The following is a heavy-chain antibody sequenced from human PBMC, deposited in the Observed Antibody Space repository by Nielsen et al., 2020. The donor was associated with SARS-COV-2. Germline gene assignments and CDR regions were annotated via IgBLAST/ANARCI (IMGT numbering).Heavy chain of an antibody. CDR1: GFTFSSYG. CDR2: ISFDGSNK. V-gene: IGHV3-30*03. Sequence: GGSLRLSCAASGFTFSSYGMHWVRQAPGKGLEWVAVISFDGSNKYYADSVKGRFTISRDNSKNTLYLQMNSLRAEDTAVYYCASEYSSSSPPPDAFDIWGQGTMVTVSS. J-gene: IGHJ3*02. D-gene: IGHD6-6*01. CDR3: ASEYSSSSPPPDAFDI.